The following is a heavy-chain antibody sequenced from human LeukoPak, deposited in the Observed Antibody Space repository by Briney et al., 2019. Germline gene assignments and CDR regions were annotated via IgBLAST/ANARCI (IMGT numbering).Heavy chain of an antibody. Sequence: PGGSLRLSCAASGFTFGSYGMHWVRQAPGKGLEWVTFIRHDGSNKYYADSVKGRFTISRDNSKNTLYLQMNTLRAEDTAVYYCARDGVTMKILEYWGQGALVTVSS. CDR1: GFTFGSYG. CDR3: ARDGVTMKILEY. V-gene: IGHV3-30*02. CDR2: IRHDGSNK. J-gene: IGHJ4*02. D-gene: IGHD3-22*01.